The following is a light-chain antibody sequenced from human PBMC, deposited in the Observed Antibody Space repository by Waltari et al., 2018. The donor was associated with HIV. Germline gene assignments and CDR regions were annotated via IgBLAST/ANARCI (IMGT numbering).Light chain of an antibody. Sequence: DIVMTQSPDSLAVSLGERATINCKSSQSVLYSSNNKNYLAWYQQKPGQPPELLIYWASTRESGVPDRFSGSGSWTEFTLTISSLQSEDFAVYYCQQYDNWPPWTFGQGTKVEI. V-gene: IGKV4-1*01. CDR1: QSVLYSSNNKNY. CDR3: QQYDNWPPWT. J-gene: IGKJ1*01. CDR2: WAS.